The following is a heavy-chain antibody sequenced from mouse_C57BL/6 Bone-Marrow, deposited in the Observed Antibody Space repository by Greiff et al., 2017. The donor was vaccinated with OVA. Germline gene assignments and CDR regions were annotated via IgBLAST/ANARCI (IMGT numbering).Heavy chain of an antibody. Sequence: EVMLVESGPSLVRPSQTLSLTCTVTGFSINSDCYWIWIRQFPGNKLEYIGYTFYSGITYYNPSLESRTYITRDTSKNQFSLKLSSVTTEDAATYYCARVDGYYWYFDVWGTGTTVTVSS. J-gene: IGHJ1*03. CDR2: TFYSGIT. CDR1: GFSINSDCY. CDR3: ARVDGYYWYFDV. V-gene: IGHV3-3*01. D-gene: IGHD2-3*01.